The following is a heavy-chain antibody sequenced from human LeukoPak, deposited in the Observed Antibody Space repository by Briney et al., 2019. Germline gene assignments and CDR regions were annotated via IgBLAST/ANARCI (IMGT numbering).Heavy chain of an antibody. V-gene: IGHV4-39*01. CDR3: ARHGRDGYNYGPVVYY. D-gene: IGHD5-24*01. Sequence: SETLSLTCTVSGGSISSSSYYWGWIRQSPGKGLEWIGSMYYRGSTYYNPSLKSRVTLSVDTPKNQFSPKLSSVTAADTAVYYCARHGRDGYNYGPVVYYWGQGTLVTVSS. J-gene: IGHJ4*02. CDR2: MYYRGST. CDR1: GGSISSSSYY.